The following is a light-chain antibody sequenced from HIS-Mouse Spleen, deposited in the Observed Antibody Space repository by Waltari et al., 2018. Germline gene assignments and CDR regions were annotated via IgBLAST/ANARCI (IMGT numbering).Light chain of an antibody. Sequence: QSALTQPASVSGSPGQSITISCTGTSSDVGGYNYVSWYQQHPGKAPNVMIYDVSNRPSGVSTRFSGSKSGNTASLTISGLQAEDEADYYCSSYTSSSNVVFGGGTKLTVL. CDR1: SSDVGGYNY. CDR2: DVS. CDR3: SSYTSSSNVV. V-gene: IGLV2-14*03. J-gene: IGLJ2*01.